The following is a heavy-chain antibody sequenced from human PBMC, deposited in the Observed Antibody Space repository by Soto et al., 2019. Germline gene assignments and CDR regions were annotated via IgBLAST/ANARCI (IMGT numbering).Heavy chain of an antibody. CDR3: ARVTPGNNLYYFYGLDV. V-gene: IGHV3-30-3*01. CDR1: GFTFGTYA. Sequence: GGSLRLSCVASGFTFGTYAIHWVRLAPGKGLQWVALISYEGSNTYYADSVKGRFTVSRDNSKNTLYLQMNSLRPEDTGVHYCARVTPGNNLYYFYGLDVWGQGTSVTV. J-gene: IGHJ6*02. CDR2: ISYEGSNT. D-gene: IGHD1-1*01.